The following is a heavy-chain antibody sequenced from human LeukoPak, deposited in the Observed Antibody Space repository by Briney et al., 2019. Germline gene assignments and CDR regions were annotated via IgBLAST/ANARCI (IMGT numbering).Heavy chain of an antibody. Sequence: GESLKISCKGSGYSFTSYWIGWVRQMPGKGLEWMGIIYPGDSDTRYSPSFQGQVTISADKSISTAYLQWSSLKASDTAMYYCARLFRRIVVVSNWFDPWGQGPLVTVSS. D-gene: IGHD3-22*01. CDR1: GYSFTSYW. CDR2: IYPGDSDT. CDR3: ARLFRRIVVVSNWFDP. J-gene: IGHJ5*02. V-gene: IGHV5-51*01.